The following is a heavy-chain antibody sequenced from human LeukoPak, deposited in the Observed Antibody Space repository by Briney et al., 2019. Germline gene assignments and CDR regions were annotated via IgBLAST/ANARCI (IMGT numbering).Heavy chain of an antibody. J-gene: IGHJ6*04. V-gene: IGHV3-7*03. CDR3: AGGNSMDV. CDR1: GFPFRNSW. CDR2: IKSDGSGI. D-gene: IGHD1/OR15-1a*01. Sequence: PGGSLRLSCAVSGFPFRNSWMYWVRQAPGKGLEGVANIKSDGSGISYVDSVKGRFIISRDNARNSLYLQMNSLRVEDTAVYFCAGGNSMDVWGKGTAVTVSS.